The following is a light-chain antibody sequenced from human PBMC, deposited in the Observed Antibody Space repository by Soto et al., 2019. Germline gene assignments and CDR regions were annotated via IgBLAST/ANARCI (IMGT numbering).Light chain of an antibody. Sequence: EIVLTQSPGTLSLSPGERATLSCRASQSVSSSYLAWYQQKPGQAPRLLIYGASSRATGIPDRFSGSGSGTDFTLTISRLEPEDFAVYYCQQYGSSHWTFGQGTKAEIK. V-gene: IGKV3-20*01. CDR2: GAS. CDR1: QSVSSSY. J-gene: IGKJ1*01. CDR3: QQYGSSHWT.